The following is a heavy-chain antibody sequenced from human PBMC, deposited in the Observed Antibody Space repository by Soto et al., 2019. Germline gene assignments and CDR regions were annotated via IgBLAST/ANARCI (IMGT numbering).Heavy chain of an antibody. CDR1: GFTFNSYT. J-gene: IGHJ6*02. CDR3: AKGSRFLEWPYYYGMDV. Sequence: GGSLRLSCAASGFTFNSYTMSWVRQAPGKGLEWVSTISGSGGSTYYADSVKGRFTISRDNSKNTLYLQMNTLRAEDTALYYCAKGSRFLEWPYYYGMDVWGQGTTVTVSS. D-gene: IGHD3-3*01. V-gene: IGHV3-23*01. CDR2: ISGSGGST.